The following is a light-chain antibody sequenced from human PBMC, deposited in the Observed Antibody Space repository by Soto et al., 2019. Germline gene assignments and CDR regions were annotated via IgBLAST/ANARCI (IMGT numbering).Light chain of an antibody. CDR1: TGAVTSGHY. CDR2: DTS. Sequence: QALVTQEPSLTVSPGGTVTLTCGSSTGAVTSGHYPYWFQQKPGQAPRTLIYDTSNKHSWTPARFSGSLLGGKAALTLSGAQPEDEAEYYCLLSYSGARGVFGTGTKLTVL. J-gene: IGLJ1*01. CDR3: LLSYSGARGV. V-gene: IGLV7-46*01.